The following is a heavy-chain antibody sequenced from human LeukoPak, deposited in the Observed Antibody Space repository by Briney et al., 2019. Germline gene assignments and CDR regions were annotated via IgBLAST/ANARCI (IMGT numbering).Heavy chain of an antibody. J-gene: IGHJ3*02. CDR3: AGEADYMGSGYRGAFDI. D-gene: IGHD3-22*01. CDR1: GYTFTSYY. Sequence: GASVKVSCKASGYTFTSYYMHWVRQAPGQGLEWMGIINPSGGSTSYAQKFQGRVTMTRDTSTSTVCMELSSLRSEDTAVYYCAGEADYMGSGYRGAFDIWGQGTMVTVSS. CDR2: INPSGGST. V-gene: IGHV1-46*01.